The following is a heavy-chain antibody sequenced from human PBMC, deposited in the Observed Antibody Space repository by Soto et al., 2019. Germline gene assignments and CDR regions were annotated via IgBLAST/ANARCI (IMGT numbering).Heavy chain of an antibody. Sequence: GASVKVSFKASGYTFTSYDINWVRQATGQGLERMGWMNPNSGNTGYAQKFQGRVTMTRNTSISTAYMELSSLRSEDTAVYYCAMEVYCSSTSCSDYYYYYMEVWGKGTTVTVSS. V-gene: IGHV1-8*01. CDR1: GYTFTSYD. CDR3: AMEVYCSSTSCSDYYYYYMEV. D-gene: IGHD2-2*01. CDR2: MNPNSGNT. J-gene: IGHJ6*03.